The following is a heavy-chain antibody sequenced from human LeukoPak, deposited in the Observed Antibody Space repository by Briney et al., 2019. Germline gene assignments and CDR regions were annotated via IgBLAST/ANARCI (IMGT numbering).Heavy chain of an antibody. D-gene: IGHD2-15*01. Sequence: GGSLRLSCAASGFTFSSYAMSWVRQAPGKGLEWVANIKQDGSEKYYVDSVKGRFTISRDNAKNSLYLQMNSLRAEDTAVYYCAREGRYCSGGSCPTFDYWGQGTLVTVSS. CDR2: IKQDGSEK. J-gene: IGHJ4*02. V-gene: IGHV3-7*01. CDR3: AREGRYCSGGSCPTFDY. CDR1: GFTFSSYA.